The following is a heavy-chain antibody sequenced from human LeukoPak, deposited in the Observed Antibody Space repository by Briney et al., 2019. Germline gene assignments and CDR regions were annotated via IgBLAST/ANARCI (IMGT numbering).Heavy chain of an antibody. CDR2: IWYDGSNK. Sequence: GRSLRLSCAASGFTFSSYGMHWVRQAPGKGLEWVAVIWYDGSNKYYADSVKGRFTISRDNSKNTLYRQMNSLRAEDTAVYYCARREYCSGGSCYTYYYYGMDVWGQGTTVTVSS. V-gene: IGHV3-33*01. CDR3: ARREYCSGGSCYTYYYYGMDV. CDR1: GFTFSSYG. J-gene: IGHJ6*02. D-gene: IGHD2-15*01.